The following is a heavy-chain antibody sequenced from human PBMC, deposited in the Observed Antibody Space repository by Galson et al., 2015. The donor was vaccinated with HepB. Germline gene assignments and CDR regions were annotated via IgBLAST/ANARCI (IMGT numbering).Heavy chain of an antibody. J-gene: IGHJ4*02. D-gene: IGHD2-2*01. Sequence: TLSLTCTVSGGSVTNGDYYWTWIRQHPGKGLEWIGYVFYTGSTYYNPSLKSRVTMSVDTSKNQLSLKMRSVTAADTAVYYCARGGTTSWGHFDYWGQGTLVTVSS. CDR3: ARGGTTSWGHFDY. CDR1: GGSVTNGDYY. V-gene: IGHV4-31*03. CDR2: VFYTGST.